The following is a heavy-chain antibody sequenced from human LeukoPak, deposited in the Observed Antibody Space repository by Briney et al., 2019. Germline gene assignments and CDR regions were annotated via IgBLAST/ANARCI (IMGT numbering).Heavy chain of an antibody. J-gene: IGHJ5*02. CDR3: AKEGRYSSSWYTA. D-gene: IGHD6-13*01. CDR1: GFTFSSCA. V-gene: IGHV3-23*01. Sequence: GGSLRLSCAASGFTFSSCAISWVRQAPGKGLEWVSAISGSGGSTYYADSVKGRFTISRDNSKNTLYLQMSSLRAEDTAVYYCAKEGRYSSSWYTAWGQGTLVTVSS. CDR2: ISGSGGST.